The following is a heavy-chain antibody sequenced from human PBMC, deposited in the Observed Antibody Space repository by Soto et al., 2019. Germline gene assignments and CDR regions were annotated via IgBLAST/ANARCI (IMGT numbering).Heavy chain of an antibody. V-gene: IGHV3-30*18. CDR1: GFTFSSYG. CDR3: AKDRDGCSSTSCPGYYYYYGMDV. Sequence: QVQLVESGGGVVQPGRSLRLSCAASGFTFSSYGMHWVRQAPGKGLEWVAVISYDGSNKYYADSVKGRFTISRDNSKNTLYLQMNSLRAEDTAVYYCAKDRDGCSSTSCPGYYYYYGMDVWGQGTTVTVSS. CDR2: ISYDGSNK. D-gene: IGHD2-2*01. J-gene: IGHJ6*02.